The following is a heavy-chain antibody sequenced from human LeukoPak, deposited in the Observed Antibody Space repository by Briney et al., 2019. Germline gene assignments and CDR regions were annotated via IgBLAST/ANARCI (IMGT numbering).Heavy chain of an antibody. CDR2: ISAYNGNT. J-gene: IGHJ1*01. CDR3: ARGMYCSSTSCPTEYFQH. Sequence: ASVKVSCKASGYTFTSYGISWVRQAPGQGLEWMGWISAYNGNTNYAQKFQGRVTITADESTSTAYMELSSLRSEDTAVYYCARGMYCSSTSCPTEYFQHWGQGTLVTVSS. CDR1: GYTFTSYG. V-gene: IGHV1-18*01. D-gene: IGHD2-2*01.